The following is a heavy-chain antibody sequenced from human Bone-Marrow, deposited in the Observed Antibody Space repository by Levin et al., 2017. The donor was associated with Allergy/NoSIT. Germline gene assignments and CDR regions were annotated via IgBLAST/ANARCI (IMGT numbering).Heavy chain of an antibody. CDR2: INPNSGGT. J-gene: IGHJ5*02. CDR1: GYPFTGYY. Sequence: ASVKVSCKASGYPFTGYYIHWVRQAPGQGLEWMGWINPNSGGTNYAQKFQGRVTMTSDTSIHTANMELSRLTSDDAAVYYCVRGRGHYGSGPSAWFDPWGQGTLVTVSS. CDR3: VRGRGHYGSGPSAWFDP. D-gene: IGHD3-10*01. V-gene: IGHV1-2*02.